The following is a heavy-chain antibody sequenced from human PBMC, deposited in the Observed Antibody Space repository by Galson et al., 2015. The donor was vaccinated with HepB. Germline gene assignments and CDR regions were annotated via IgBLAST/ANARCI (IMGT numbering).Heavy chain of an antibody. D-gene: IGHD5-12*01. CDR1: GFTFSSYG. Sequence: SLRLSCAASGFTFSSYGMHWVRQAPGKGLEWVAVTWYDGSNKYYADSVKGRFTISRDNSKNTLYLQMNSLRAEDTAVYYCARNILPIGYSGYDPPGYWGQGTLVTVSS. V-gene: IGHV3-33*01. J-gene: IGHJ4*02. CDR2: TWYDGSNK. CDR3: ARNILPIGYSGYDPPGY.